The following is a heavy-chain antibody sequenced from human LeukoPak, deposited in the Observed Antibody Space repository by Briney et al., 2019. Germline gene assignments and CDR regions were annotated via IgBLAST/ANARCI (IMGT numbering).Heavy chain of an antibody. J-gene: IGHJ3*01. CDR3: AGSGWSYDAFDF. D-gene: IGHD6-19*01. Sequence: SENLSLTCTVSGGSISSYYWSWIRQPPGKGLEWIGYIHHSGSTNYSPSLKSRVTISVDTSKNRFSLRLSSLTAADTAVYFCAGSGWSYDAFDFWGQGTMVTVSS. V-gene: IGHV4-59*08. CDR2: IHHSGST. CDR1: GGSISSYY.